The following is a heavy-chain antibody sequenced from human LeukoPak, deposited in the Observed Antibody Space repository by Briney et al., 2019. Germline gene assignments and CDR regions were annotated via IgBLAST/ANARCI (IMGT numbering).Heavy chain of an antibody. V-gene: IGHV3-43D*03. J-gene: IGHJ4*02. D-gene: IGHD2-15*01. CDR1: GFTFDDYA. Sequence: GGSLRLSCAASGFTFDDYALHWVRQPPGKGLEWVSLISWDGGTTYYADSVKGRFTISRDNSKNTLYLQVNSLRAEDTAVYYCAKCPGGSCFSHFDYWGQGTLVTVSS. CDR3: AKCPGGSCFSHFDY. CDR2: ISWDGGTT.